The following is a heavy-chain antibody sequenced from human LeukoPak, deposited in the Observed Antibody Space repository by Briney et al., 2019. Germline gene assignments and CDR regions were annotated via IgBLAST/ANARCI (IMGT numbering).Heavy chain of an antibody. CDR1: GYSFTSYW. Sequence: GESLQISCQGSGYSFTSYWIGWVRQLPGKGQEWMGIIYPGDSDTRYSPSFQGQVTISADKSISTAYLQWSSLKASDTAMYYCARQAAGDKKVPFDYWGQGTLVTVSS. CDR2: IYPGDSDT. CDR3: ARQAAGDKKVPFDY. J-gene: IGHJ4*02. D-gene: IGHD7-27*01. V-gene: IGHV5-51*01.